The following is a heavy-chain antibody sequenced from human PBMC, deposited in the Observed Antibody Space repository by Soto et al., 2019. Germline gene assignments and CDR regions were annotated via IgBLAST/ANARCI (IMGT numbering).Heavy chain of an antibody. V-gene: IGHV3-23*01. J-gene: IGHJ6*02. Sequence: EVRLLDSGGGLVQPGGSLRLSCAASGFTFSSYAMSWVRQAPGKGLEWVSTIGGSGAATYYADSVKGRFTISRDNSKSTLYLQMNSLRADDTAVYYCAKDRGYDFEPPRYYYSGMDVWGQGTTVTVSS. CDR1: GFTFSSYA. CDR3: AKDRGYDFEPPRYYYSGMDV. D-gene: IGHD5-12*01. CDR2: IGGSGAAT.